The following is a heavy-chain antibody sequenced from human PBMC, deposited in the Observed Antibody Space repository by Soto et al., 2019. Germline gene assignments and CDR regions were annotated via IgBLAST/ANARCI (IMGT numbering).Heavy chain of an antibody. CDR3: ARVGGYCISTSCRKPKYYYYGMDV. CDR1: GFTFSSYG. V-gene: IGHV3-33*01. J-gene: IGHJ6*02. Sequence: PGGSLRLSCAASGFTFSSYGMHWVRQAPGKGLEWVAVIWYDGSNKYYADSVKGRFTISRDNSKNSLYLQMNSLRAEDTAVYYCARVGGYCISTSCRKPKYYYYGMDVWGQGTTVTVSS. CDR2: IWYDGSNK. D-gene: IGHD2-2*01.